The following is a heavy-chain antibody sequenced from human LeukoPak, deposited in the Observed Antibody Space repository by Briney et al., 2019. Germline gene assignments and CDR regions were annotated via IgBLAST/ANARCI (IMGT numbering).Heavy chain of an antibody. CDR3: AKGYSYGWFYYFDY. CDR2: FSGRGGGT. V-gene: IGHV3-23*01. Sequence: GGTLRLSCAASGFTFSSYAMSWVRQAPGKGLEWLSAFSGRGGGTYYADSVKGRFTISRDDSKNTLYLQMNSLRAEDTAVYYCAKGYSYGWFYYFDYWGQGTLVTVSS. D-gene: IGHD5-18*01. J-gene: IGHJ4*02. CDR1: GFTFSSYA.